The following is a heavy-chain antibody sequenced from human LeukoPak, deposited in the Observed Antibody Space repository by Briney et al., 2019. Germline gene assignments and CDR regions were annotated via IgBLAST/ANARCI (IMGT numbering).Heavy chain of an antibody. CDR1: GFTFSSYA. J-gene: IGHJ4*02. Sequence: HPGGSLRLSCAASGFTFSSYAMHWVRQAPGKGLEWVAVISYDGSNKYYADSVKGRFTISRDNSKNTLYLQMNSLRAEDTAVYYCAKDPGYRSSWFSHLDDWGQGTLVTVSS. CDR3: AKDPGYRSSWFSHLDD. V-gene: IGHV3-30-3*01. D-gene: IGHD6-13*01. CDR2: ISYDGSNK.